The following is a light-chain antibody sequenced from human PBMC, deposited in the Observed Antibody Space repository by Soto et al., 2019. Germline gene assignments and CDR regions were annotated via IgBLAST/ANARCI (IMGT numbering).Light chain of an antibody. CDR3: QQYVTSPPMYS. Sequence: EIVLTQSPGTLSLSPGERATLSCRASQTISSSHLAWYQQKPGRAPRLLIYGASSRATGIPDRFSGSGSGADFTLNIRRLGPEGCAVYYCQQYVTSPPMYSFGQGTKLEIK. J-gene: IGKJ2*03. CDR2: GAS. V-gene: IGKV3-20*01. CDR1: QTISSSH.